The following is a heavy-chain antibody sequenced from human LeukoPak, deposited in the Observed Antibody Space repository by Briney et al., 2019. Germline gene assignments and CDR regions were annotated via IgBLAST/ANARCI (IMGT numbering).Heavy chain of an antibody. V-gene: IGHV4-34*01. J-gene: IGHJ4*02. Sequence: SETLSLTCAVYGGSFSGYYWSWIRQPPGKGLEWIGEINHSGSTNYNPSLKSRVTISVDTSKNQFSLKLSSVTAADTAVYYCARGYWFLDYWGQGTLVTASS. D-gene: IGHD2-15*01. CDR3: ARGYWFLDY. CDR1: GGSFSGYY. CDR2: INHSGST.